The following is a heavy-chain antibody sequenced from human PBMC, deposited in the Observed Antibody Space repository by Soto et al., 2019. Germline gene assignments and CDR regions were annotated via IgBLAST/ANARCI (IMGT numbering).Heavy chain of an antibody. J-gene: IGHJ4*02. CDR1: GFTFSSYA. V-gene: IGHV3-30-3*01. D-gene: IGHD6-13*01. CDR3: ARDSIAAAGRSVYFDY. CDR2: ISYDGSNK. Sequence: GGSLRLSCAASGFTFSSYAMHWVRQAPGKGLEWVAVISYDGSNKYYADSVKGRFTISRDNSKNTLYLQMNSLRAEDTAVYYCARDSIAAAGRSVYFDYWGQGTLVT.